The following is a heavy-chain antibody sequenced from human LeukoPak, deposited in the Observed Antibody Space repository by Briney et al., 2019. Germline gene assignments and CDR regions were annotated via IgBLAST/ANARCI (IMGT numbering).Heavy chain of an antibody. J-gene: IGHJ4*02. V-gene: IGHV3-21*01. CDR3: ARKGYCSGGSCQTHYFDY. Sequence: PGGSLRLSCAASGFTFSSYSMNWVRQAPGKGLEWVSSISSSSSYIYYADSVKGRFTISRDNAKNSLYLQMNSLRAEDTAVYYCARKGYCSGGSCQTHYFDYWGQGTLVTVSS. CDR2: ISSSSSYI. CDR1: GFTFSSYS. D-gene: IGHD2-15*01.